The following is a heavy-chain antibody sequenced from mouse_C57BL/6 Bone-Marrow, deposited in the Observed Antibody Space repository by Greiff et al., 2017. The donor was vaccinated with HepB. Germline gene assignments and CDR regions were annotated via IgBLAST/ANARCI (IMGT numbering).Heavy chain of an antibody. D-gene: IGHD2-3*01. CDR1: YFAFMARA. Sequence: QVQLQQSGAELVRPGSSVKLSCKDSYFAFMARAMHWVKQRPGHGLEWIGSFTMYSDATEYSENFKGKATLTANTSSSTAYMELSSLTSEDSAVYYCAREDGYYDAMDYWGQGTSVTVSS. CDR3: AREDGYYDAMDY. J-gene: IGHJ4*01. CDR2: FTMYSDAT. V-gene: IGHV1-49*01.